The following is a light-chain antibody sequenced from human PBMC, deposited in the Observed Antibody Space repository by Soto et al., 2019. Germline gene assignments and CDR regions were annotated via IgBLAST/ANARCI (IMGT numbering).Light chain of an antibody. V-gene: IGKV1-5*01. J-gene: IGKJ1*01. Sequence: DIQMTQSPSTLSASVGDRVTITCRASQSISSWLAWYQQKPGKAPKLLIYDASSLESGVPSRFSGSGSGTEFTLTISSLQPDDFATYYCQYYNAYCTFGQGTKVDIK. CDR1: QSISSW. CDR3: QYYNAYCT. CDR2: DAS.